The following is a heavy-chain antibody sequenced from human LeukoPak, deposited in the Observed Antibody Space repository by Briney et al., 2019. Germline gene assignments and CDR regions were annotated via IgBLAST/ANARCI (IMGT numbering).Heavy chain of an antibody. V-gene: IGHV4-39*01. Sequence: KPSETLSLTCTVSGGSISSSSYYWGWIRQPPAKGLEWIGSIYYSGSTYYNPSPKRRVTISVDTSKNQFSMKLSSVTAADTAVYYCARHFPDYGGNSYYFDYWGQGTLVTVSS. J-gene: IGHJ4*02. CDR3: ARHFPDYGGNSYYFDY. CDR1: GGSISSSSYY. CDR2: IYYSGST. D-gene: IGHD4-23*01.